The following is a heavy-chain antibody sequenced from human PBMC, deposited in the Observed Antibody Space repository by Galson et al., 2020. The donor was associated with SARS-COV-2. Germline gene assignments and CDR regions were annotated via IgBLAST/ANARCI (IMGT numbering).Heavy chain of an antibody. V-gene: IGHV4-61*02. D-gene: IGHD3-10*02. CDR1: GGSISSGSYY. J-gene: IGHJ4*02. CDR2: IYTSGST. CDR3: ARSLYVCFDY. Sequence: SETLSLTCTVSGGSISSGSYYWSWIRQPAGKGLEWIGRIYTSGSTNYNPSLKSRVTILVDTSKNQFSLKLSSVTAADTAVYYCARSLYVCFDYWGQGTLVTVSS.